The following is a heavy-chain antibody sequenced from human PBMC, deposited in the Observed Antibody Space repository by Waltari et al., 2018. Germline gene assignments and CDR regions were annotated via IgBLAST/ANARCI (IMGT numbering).Heavy chain of an antibody. J-gene: IGHJ4*02. V-gene: IGHV3-21*01. CDR1: GFGFSNYT. Sequence: DVQLVESGGGLVRPGGSLRLSCAASGFGFSNYTMDWVRQAPGKGLGWVAFIRRDRSYIYYADSVKGRFTISRDNAKNSLYLQMNSLRAEDTAVYYCTRARSGSFSTLFEHWGQGTVVTVSS. CDR3: TRARSGSFSTLFEH. CDR2: IRRDRSYI. D-gene: IGHD1-26*01.